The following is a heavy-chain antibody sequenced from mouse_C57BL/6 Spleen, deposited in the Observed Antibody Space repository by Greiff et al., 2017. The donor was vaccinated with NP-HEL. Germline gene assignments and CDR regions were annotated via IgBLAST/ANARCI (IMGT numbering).Heavy chain of an antibody. D-gene: IGHD2-4*01. Sequence: EVHLVESGGGLVKPGGSLTLSCAASGFTFSDYGMHWVRQAPEKGLEWVAYISSGSSTIYYADTVKGRFTISRDNAKNTLFLQMTSLRSEDTAMYYCARYDYDWYFDVWGTGTTVTVSS. J-gene: IGHJ1*03. CDR2: ISSGSSTI. V-gene: IGHV5-17*01. CDR3: ARYDYDWYFDV. CDR1: GFTFSDYG.